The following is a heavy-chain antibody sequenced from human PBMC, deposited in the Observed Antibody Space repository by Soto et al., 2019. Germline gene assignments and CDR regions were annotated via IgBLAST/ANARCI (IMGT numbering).Heavy chain of an antibody. Sequence: VESLKISCKGSGYSFTSYWIGWVRQMPGKGLEWIGIMYLGDSETRYSPSFQGQVTISADKSISTAYLQWSSLKASDSAIYYCARRYYDSSGYPLDAFDLWGQGTMVTVSS. V-gene: IGHV5-51*01. J-gene: IGHJ3*01. D-gene: IGHD3-22*01. CDR3: ARRYYDSSGYPLDAFDL. CDR1: GYSFTSYW. CDR2: MYLGDSET.